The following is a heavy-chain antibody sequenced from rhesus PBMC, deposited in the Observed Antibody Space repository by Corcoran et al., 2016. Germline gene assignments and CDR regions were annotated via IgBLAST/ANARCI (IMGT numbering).Heavy chain of an antibody. D-gene: IGHD6-25*01. V-gene: IGHV4S10*01. CDR2: IYGSNTST. Sequence: QVQLQESGPGVVKPSETLSLTCAVSGGSISDSYRWSWIRQPPGTGLEWIGYIYGSNTSTNYNTSLKSRVTISKDTSKNQFSVKLGSVTAADTAVYYCARGIAAAGEAKFDYWGQGVLVTVSS. J-gene: IGHJ4*01. CDR1: GGSISDSYR. CDR3: ARGIAAAGEAKFDY.